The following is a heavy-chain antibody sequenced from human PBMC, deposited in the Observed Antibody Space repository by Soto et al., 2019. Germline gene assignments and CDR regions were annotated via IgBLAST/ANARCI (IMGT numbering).Heavy chain of an antibody. D-gene: IGHD1-26*01. CDR1: GFTFSDYY. Sequence: QVQLVESGGGLVKPGGSLRLSCAASGFTFSDYYMNWIRQAPGKGLEWLSYSDGGSAYTNYAASVKGRFTISRDNAKNSLFLQLTSLRDEDTAVYYCARAVGNYYGMEVWGQGTRVTVSS. CDR2: SDGGSAYT. J-gene: IGHJ6*02. CDR3: ARAVGNYYGMEV. V-gene: IGHV3-11*06.